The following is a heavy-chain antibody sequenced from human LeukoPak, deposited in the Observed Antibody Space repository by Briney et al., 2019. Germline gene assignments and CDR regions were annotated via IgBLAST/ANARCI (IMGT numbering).Heavy chain of an antibody. CDR2: IGGSGGST. CDR1: GFTFSSYA. V-gene: IGHV3-23*01. D-gene: IGHD1-26*01. CDR3: AKGRSGSYSSLDY. J-gene: IGHJ4*02. Sequence: GGSLRLSCAASGFTFSSYAMTWVRQAPGKGLEWVSVIGGSGGSTYYADSVKGRFTISRDNSKNTLYLQMNSLRAEDTAVYYCAKGRSGSYSSLDYWGQGTLVTVSS.